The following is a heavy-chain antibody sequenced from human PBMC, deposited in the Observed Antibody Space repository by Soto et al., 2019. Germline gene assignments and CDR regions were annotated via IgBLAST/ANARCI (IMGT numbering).Heavy chain of an antibody. CDR1: GFTFSSYG. V-gene: IGHV3-33*01. CDR3: AREAGTVNWFDP. Sequence: QVQLVESGGGVVQPGRSLRLSCAASGFTFSSYGMHWVRQAPGKGLEWVAVIWYDGSNKYYADSVEGRFTISRDNSKNTLYLQMNSLRAEDTAVYYCAREAGTVNWFDPWGQGTLVTVSS. J-gene: IGHJ5*02. CDR2: IWYDGSNK. D-gene: IGHD4-17*01.